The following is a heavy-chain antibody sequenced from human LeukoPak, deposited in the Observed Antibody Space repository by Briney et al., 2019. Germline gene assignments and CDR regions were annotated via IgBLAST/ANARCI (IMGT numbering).Heavy chain of an antibody. CDR2: IYSGGST. D-gene: IGHD3-9*01. CDR3: AREFSYYDILTGYSSNEYYFDY. J-gene: IGHJ4*02. V-gene: IGHV3-53*01. Sequence: GGSLRLSCAASGFTVSSNYMSWVRQAPGKGLEWVSVIYSGGSTYYADSVKGRFTISRDNSKNTLYLQMNSLRAEDTAVYYCAREFSYYDILTGYSSNEYYFDYWGQGTLVTVSS. CDR1: GFTVSSNY.